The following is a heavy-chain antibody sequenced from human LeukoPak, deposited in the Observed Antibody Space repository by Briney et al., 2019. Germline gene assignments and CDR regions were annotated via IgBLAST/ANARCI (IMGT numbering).Heavy chain of an antibody. J-gene: IGHJ6*02. CDR3: ARGEYSYGYGYYYYGMDV. D-gene: IGHD5-18*01. CDR2: INHNGNVN. CDR1: GFTFSSYW. Sequence: GGSLRLSCAASGFTFSSYWMNWARQAPGKGLEWVASINHNGNVNYYVDSVKGRFTISRDNAKNSLYLQMSNLRAEDTAVYFCARGEYSYGYGYYYYGMDVWGHGTTVTVSS. V-gene: IGHV3-7*03.